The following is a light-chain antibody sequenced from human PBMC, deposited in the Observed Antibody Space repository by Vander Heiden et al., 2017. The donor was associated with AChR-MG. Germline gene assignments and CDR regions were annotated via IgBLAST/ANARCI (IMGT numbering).Light chain of an antibody. J-gene: IGLJ3*02. V-gene: IGLV3-21*03. CDR1: NIGSKS. Sequence: SYVLTQAPSVAVAPGKTARITCGGENIGSKSVHWYQQRPGQAPVVVLYDDSARPSGIPERFSGSNSGDTATLTISRVEDGDEADYYCQVWDNNSDHWVFGGGTKLTGL. CDR2: DDS. CDR3: QVWDNNSDHWV.